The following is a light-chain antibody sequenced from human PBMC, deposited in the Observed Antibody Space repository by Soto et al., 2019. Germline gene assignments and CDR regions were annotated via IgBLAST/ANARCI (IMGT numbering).Light chain of an antibody. CDR2: GAS. CDR1: QSVSSN. J-gene: IGKJ2*01. V-gene: IGKV3-15*01. Sequence: EIVMTQSPATLSVSPGERATLSCRASQSVSSNLAWYQQKPGQAPSLLIYGASTRATGIPARFSGSGSGTEFTLTISSLQSEDFAVYYCQQYNNWPPSGYTFGQGTKLEIK. CDR3: QQYNNWPPSGYT.